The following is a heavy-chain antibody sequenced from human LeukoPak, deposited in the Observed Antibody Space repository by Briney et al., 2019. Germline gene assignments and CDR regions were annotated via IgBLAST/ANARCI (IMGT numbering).Heavy chain of an antibody. J-gene: IGHJ3*02. CDR3: ARIIWRSGLERHDAFDI. Sequence: SQTLSLTCAISGDSVSSNSAAWNWIRQSPSRGLEWLGRTYYRSKWYNDYAVSVKSRITINPDTSKNQFSLQLNSVTPEDTTVYYCARIIWRSGLERHDAFDIWGQGTMVTVSS. D-gene: IGHD1-1*01. V-gene: IGHV6-1*01. CDR1: GDSVSSNSAA. CDR2: TYYRSKWYN.